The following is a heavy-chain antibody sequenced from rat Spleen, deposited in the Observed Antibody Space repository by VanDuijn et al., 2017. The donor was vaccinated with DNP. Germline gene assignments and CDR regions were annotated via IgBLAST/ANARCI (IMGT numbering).Heavy chain of an antibody. CDR1: GFSLTSYN. CDR2: IWTGGST. V-gene: IGHV2-30*01. CDR3: ARQGTTVPYWYFDF. J-gene: IGHJ1*01. Sequence: QVQLKESGPGLVQPSQTLSLTCTVSGFSLTSYNVHWVRQPTGKGLEWMGIIWTGGSTDYNSAPKSRLSISRDTSKSQVFLKRNSLQPEDTGTYYCARQGTTVPYWYFDFWGPGTMVTVSS. D-gene: IGHD1-1*01.